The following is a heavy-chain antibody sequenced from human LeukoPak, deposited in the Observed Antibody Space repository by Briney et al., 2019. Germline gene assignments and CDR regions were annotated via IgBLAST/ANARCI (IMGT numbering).Heavy chain of an antibody. D-gene: IGHD3-22*01. CDR3: AKTGRYDSREQFDY. CDR2: FSGSGGSP. CDR1: GFTFSSYA. J-gene: IGHJ4*02. V-gene: IGHV3-23*01. Sequence: GASLRLSCAASGFTFSSYAMSWVRQAPGKGLEGVSAFSGSGGSPYYAVPVKGRFTISRDNSKNTLYLQMKSLRDEAAAVYYYAKTGRYDSREQFDYWGQGTLVTVSS.